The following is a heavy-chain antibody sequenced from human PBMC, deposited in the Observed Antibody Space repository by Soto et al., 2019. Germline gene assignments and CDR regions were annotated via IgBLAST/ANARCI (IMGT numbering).Heavy chain of an antibody. V-gene: IGHV3-48*01. CDR2: ISSSSSTI. D-gene: IGHD6-13*01. CDR3: ASTPPGQQLAPNNPYYYYYGMDV. CDR1: GFTFSSYS. J-gene: IGHJ6*02. Sequence: GGSLRLSCAASGFTFSSYSMNWVRQAPGKGLEWVSYISSSSSTIYYADSVKGRFTISRDNAKNSLYLHMNSLRAEDTAVYYCASTPPGQQLAPNNPYYYYYGMDVWGQGTTVTVSS.